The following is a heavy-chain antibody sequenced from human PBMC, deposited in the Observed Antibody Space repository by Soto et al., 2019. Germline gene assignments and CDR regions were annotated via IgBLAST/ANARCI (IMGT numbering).Heavy chain of an antibody. CDR3: GRKVPVTALGY. J-gene: IGHJ4*02. V-gene: IGHV3-66*01. Sequence: EVRLVESGGGLVQPGGSLRLSCAASGVTVGNNYMSWVRQAPGKGLEWVSVTYSGGDTRYADSVKGRFTMSRDSTKNTVDFAMERLRGEEKAVYFWGRKVPVTALGYWGQGSLVTVSS. CDR2: TYSGGDT. D-gene: IGHD4-17*01. CDR1: GVTVGNNY.